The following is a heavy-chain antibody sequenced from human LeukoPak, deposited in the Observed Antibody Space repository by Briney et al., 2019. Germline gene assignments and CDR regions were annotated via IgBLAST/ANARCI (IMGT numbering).Heavy chain of an antibody. Sequence: GESLKISCKGSGYSFTNYWIGWVRQMPGKGLEWMGIIYPGDSDARYSPSFQGQVTISVDKSISTAYLQWRSLKASDTAIYCATTSPQVWFDPWGQGTLVTVSA. CDR1: GYSFTNYW. J-gene: IGHJ5*02. V-gene: IGHV5-51*01. CDR3: ATTSPQVWFDP. CDR2: IYPGDSDA.